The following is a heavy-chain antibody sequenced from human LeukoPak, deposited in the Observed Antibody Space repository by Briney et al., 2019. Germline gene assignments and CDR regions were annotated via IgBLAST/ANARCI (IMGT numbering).Heavy chain of an antibody. CDR2: IYPGDSDT. Sequence: GESLKISCKGSGYSFTSYWIAWVRQMPGKGLEWMGIIYPGDSDTRYSPSFQGQVTISADKSIGTAYLQWSSLKPSDTAIYYCARLTNRWFDPWGQGTLVTVSS. V-gene: IGHV5-51*01. CDR3: ARLTNRWFDP. CDR1: GYSFTSYW. J-gene: IGHJ5*02.